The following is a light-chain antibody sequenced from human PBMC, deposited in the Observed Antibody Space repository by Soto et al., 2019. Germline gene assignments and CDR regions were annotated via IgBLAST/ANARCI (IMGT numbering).Light chain of an antibody. CDR1: QSVSSN. V-gene: IGKV3-15*01. CDR3: QQYNNWQT. Sequence: ESVLTKSPATLSVPPGDRASDSCRASQSVSSNLAWYQQKPGQAPRLLIYGASTRATGIPARFSGSGSGTEFTLTISSLQSEDFAVYYCQQYNNWQTFGQGTKVDIK. J-gene: IGKJ1*01. CDR2: GAS.